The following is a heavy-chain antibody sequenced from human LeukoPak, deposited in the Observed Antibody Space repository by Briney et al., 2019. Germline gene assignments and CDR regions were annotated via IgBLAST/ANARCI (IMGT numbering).Heavy chain of an antibody. CDR3: AKDPYCSSTSCYGPLDY. CDR2: ISGSGGST. J-gene: IGHJ4*02. D-gene: IGHD2-2*01. V-gene: IGHV3-23*01. Sequence: PGGSLRLSCAASGFTFSSYAMSWVRQAPGGGLEWVSAISGSGGSTYYAHSVKGRFTISRDNSKNTLYLQMNSLRAEDTAVYYCAKDPYCSSTSCYGPLDYWGQGTLVTVSS. CDR1: GFTFSSYA.